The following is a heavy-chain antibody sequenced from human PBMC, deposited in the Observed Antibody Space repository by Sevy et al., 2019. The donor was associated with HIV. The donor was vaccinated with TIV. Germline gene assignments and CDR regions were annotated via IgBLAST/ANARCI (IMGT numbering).Heavy chain of an antibody. CDR3: AKSGSPYYDILTGHYYFDY. CDR2: ISWNSGSI. CDR1: GFTFEDYA. Sequence: GGSLRLSCAASGFTFEDYAMHWVRQAPGKGLEWGSGISWNSGSIGYADSVKGRFTISRDNAKNSLYLQMNSLRAEDTALYYCAKSGSPYYDILTGHYYFDYWGQGTLVTVSS. D-gene: IGHD3-9*01. J-gene: IGHJ4*02. V-gene: IGHV3-9*01.